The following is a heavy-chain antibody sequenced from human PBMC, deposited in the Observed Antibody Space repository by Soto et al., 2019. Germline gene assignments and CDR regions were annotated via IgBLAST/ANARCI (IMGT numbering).Heavy chain of an antibody. CDR1: GFTVSSNY. CDR2: IYSGGST. J-gene: IGHJ4*02. Sequence: GGSLRLSCAASGFTVSSNYMSWVRQAPGKGLEWVSVIYSGGSTYYADSVKGRFTISRDNSKNTLYLQMNSLRVEDTAVYYCASKISGLTPVDYWGQGTLVTVSS. CDR3: ASKISGLTPVDY. V-gene: IGHV3-53*01. D-gene: IGHD6-19*01.